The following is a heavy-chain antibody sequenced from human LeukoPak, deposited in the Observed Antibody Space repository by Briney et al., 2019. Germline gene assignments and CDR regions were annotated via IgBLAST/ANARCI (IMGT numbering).Heavy chain of an antibody. Sequence: EGSLRLSCAASGFTFSDYYMSWIRQAPGKGLEWVSYISSSGSTIYYADSVKGRFTISRDNAKNSLYLQMNSLRAEDTAVYYCARVWDSSGWYWWFDPWGQGTLVTVSS. CDR1: GFTFSDYY. J-gene: IGHJ5*02. V-gene: IGHV3-11*04. D-gene: IGHD6-19*01. CDR2: ISSSGSTI. CDR3: ARVWDSSGWYWWFDP.